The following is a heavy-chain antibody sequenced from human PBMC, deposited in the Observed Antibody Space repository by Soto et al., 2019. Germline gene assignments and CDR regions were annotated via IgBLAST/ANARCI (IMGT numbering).Heavy chain of an antibody. V-gene: IGHV3-30-3*01. CDR2: ISYDASNK. D-gene: IGHD2-15*01. CDR3: ARDLISCSGGSCYSFDYYYGMDV. J-gene: IGHJ6*02. Sequence: PGGSLRLSCAASGFTFSSYAMHWVRQAPGKGLEWVAVISYDASNKYYADSVKGRFTISRDNSKNTLYLQMNSLRAEDTAVYYCARDLISCSGGSCYSFDYYYGMDVWGQGTTVTVPS. CDR1: GFTFSSYA.